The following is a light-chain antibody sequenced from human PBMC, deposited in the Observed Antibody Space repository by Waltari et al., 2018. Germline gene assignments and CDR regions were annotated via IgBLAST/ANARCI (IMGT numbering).Light chain of an antibody. Sequence: VLTQSPGTLSLSPGERATLSCRASQSVSRTLAWYQQKPGQAPRLLISDASSRATGILARFSGSGSGTDFSLTISRLEPEDFAVYYCQKYGTLPATFGQGTKVEIK. V-gene: IGKV3-20*01. CDR3: QKYGTLPAT. J-gene: IGKJ1*01. CDR2: DAS. CDR1: QSVSRT.